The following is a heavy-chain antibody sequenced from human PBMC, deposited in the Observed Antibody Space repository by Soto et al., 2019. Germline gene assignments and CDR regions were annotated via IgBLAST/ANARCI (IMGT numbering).Heavy chain of an antibody. D-gene: IGHD3-9*01. CDR2: IGGSGGNT. V-gene: IGHV3-23*01. J-gene: IGHJ6*02. Sequence: EVRLLESGEGLVQPGGSLKLSCAASGFTFSSYAMSWVRQAPGKGLEWVSSIGGSGGNTYYADSVKGPFTISRDNSKNTLFLQMNRLRAEDTAEYYCARVVRYIDTHYGMDVWGHGTTVTVSS. CDR3: ARVVRYIDTHYGMDV. CDR1: GFTFSSYA.